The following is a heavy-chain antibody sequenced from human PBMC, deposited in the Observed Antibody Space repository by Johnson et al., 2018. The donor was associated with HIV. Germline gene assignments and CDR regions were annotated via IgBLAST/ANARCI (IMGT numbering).Heavy chain of an antibody. D-gene: IGHD1-26*01. V-gene: IGHV3-53*01. CDR3: ARVGVGATGLGTGADAFDI. Sequence: VQLVESGGGLIQRGGSLRLYSAASGFNVISNYMSWVRQAPGKGLEWVSLIYTGGRTYYADSVKGRFNNSRENSKNTVYLQMNSPRAEDTAVYYCARVGVGATGLGTGADAFDIWGQGTMVTVSS. CDR2: IYTGGRT. CDR1: GFNVISNY. J-gene: IGHJ3*02.